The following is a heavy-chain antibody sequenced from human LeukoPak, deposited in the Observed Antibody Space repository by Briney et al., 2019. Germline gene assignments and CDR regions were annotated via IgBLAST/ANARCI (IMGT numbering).Heavy chain of an antibody. V-gene: IGHV3-23*01. CDR2: ISGSGGST. CDR3: AKDLTVSTPRAKYYYYYYGMDV. Sequence: GGSLRLSCAASGFTFSGYAMSWVRQAPGKGLEWVSAISGSGGSTYYADSVKGRFTISRDNSKNTLYLQMNSLRAEDTAVYYCAKDLTVSTPRAKYYYYYYGMDVWGQGTTVTVSS. D-gene: IGHD2-2*01. J-gene: IGHJ6*02. CDR1: GFTFSGYA.